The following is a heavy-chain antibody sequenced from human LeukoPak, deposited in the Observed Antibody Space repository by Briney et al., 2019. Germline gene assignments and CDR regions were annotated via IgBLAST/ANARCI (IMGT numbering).Heavy chain of an antibody. J-gene: IGHJ5*02. CDR2: ISGSGGST. Sequence: GGSLRLSCAASGFTFSSYGMSWVRQAPGKGLEWVSAISGSGGSTYYADSVKGRFTISRDNSKNTLYLQVNSLRAEDTAVYYCARGATTTRFGRFDPWGQGTLVIVSS. CDR3: ARGATTTRFGRFDP. V-gene: IGHV3-23*01. CDR1: GFTFSSYG. D-gene: IGHD4-17*01.